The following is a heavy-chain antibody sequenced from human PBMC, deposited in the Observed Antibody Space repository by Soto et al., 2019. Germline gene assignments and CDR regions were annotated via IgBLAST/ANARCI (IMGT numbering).Heavy chain of an antibody. CDR2: IYHSGST. D-gene: IGHD4-17*01. V-gene: IGHV4-30-2*01. Sequence: QLQLQESSSGLVKPSQTLSLTCAVSGGSISSGGYSWSWIRQPPAKGLEWIGYIYHSGSTYYNPSLKSRVTISVDRSKNQFSLKLSSVTAADTAVYYCARYGDVYGMDVWGQGTTVTVSS. J-gene: IGHJ6*02. CDR3: ARYGDVYGMDV. CDR1: GGSISSGGYS.